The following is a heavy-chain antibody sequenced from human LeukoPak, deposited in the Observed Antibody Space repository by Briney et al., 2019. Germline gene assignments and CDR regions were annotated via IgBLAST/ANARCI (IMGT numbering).Heavy chain of an antibody. V-gene: IGHV3-7*01. CDR2: IKQDGSEK. CDR1: GFTFSSYW. D-gene: IGHD6-6*01. CDR3: VRDVRSSSSRDPRDYYYYYYMDV. Sequence: PGGSLRLSCAASGFTFSSYWMSWVRQAPGKGLEWVANIKQDGSEKYYVDSVKGRFTISRDNAKNSLYLQMNSLRAEDTAVYYCVRDVRSSSSRDPRDYYYYYYMDVWGKGPTVTVSS. J-gene: IGHJ6*03.